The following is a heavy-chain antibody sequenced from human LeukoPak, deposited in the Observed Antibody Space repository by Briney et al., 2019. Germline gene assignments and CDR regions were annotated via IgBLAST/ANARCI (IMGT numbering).Heavy chain of an antibody. V-gene: IGHV4-4*07. Sequence: SETLSLTCTVSGGSISSYYWSWIRQPAGKGLEWIGRIYTSGSTNYNPSLKSRVTMSVDTSKNQFSLKLSSVTAADTAVYYCARVGDYGDYKPDDAFDIWGQGTMVNVSS. J-gene: IGHJ3*02. D-gene: IGHD4-17*01. CDR3: ARVGDYGDYKPDDAFDI. CDR1: GGSISSYY. CDR2: IYTSGST.